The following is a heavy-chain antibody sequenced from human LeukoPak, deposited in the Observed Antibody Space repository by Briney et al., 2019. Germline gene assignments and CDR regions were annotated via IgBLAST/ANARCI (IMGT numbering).Heavy chain of an antibody. V-gene: IGHV4-34*01. CDR2: INHSGST. D-gene: IGHD1-1*01. CDR3: ARGRYNRTDPNSNNFGY. Sequence: SETLSLTCAVYGGSFSGYYWSWIRQPPGKGLEWIGEINHSGSTNYNPSLKSRVTISVDTSKKQFSLKVSSVTAADTAVYYCARGRYNRTDPNSNNFGYWGQGTLVTVSS. CDR1: GGSFSGYY. J-gene: IGHJ4*02.